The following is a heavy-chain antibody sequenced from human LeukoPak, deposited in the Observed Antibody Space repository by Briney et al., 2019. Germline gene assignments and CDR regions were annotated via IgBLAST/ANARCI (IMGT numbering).Heavy chain of an antibody. V-gene: IGHV4-31*03. CDR3: ARVVFRGYSSNNRFDP. D-gene: IGHD5-18*01. Sequence: PSETLSLTCTVSGGSISSGGYYWSWIRQHPGKGLEWIGYIYYSGSTYYNPSLKSRVTISVDTSKNQFSLKLSSVTAADTAVYYCARVVFRGYSSNNRFDPWGQGTLVTVSS. CDR2: IYYSGST. CDR1: GGSISSGGYY. J-gene: IGHJ5*02.